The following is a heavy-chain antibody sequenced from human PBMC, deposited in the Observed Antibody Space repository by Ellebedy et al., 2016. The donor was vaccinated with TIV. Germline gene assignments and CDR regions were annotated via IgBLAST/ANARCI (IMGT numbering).Heavy chain of an antibody. D-gene: IGHD4-17*01. CDR3: ARGGTTVTPFHY. CDR1: GGSISSYY. CDR2: INLSGST. Sequence: SETLSLTCTVSGGSISSYYWSWLRQPPGKGLEWIGEINLSGSTNYNPALKSRVTISVDTSKNQFSLKLSSVTAADTAVYYCARGGTTVTPFHYWGQGTLVTVSS. J-gene: IGHJ4*02. V-gene: IGHV4-34*01.